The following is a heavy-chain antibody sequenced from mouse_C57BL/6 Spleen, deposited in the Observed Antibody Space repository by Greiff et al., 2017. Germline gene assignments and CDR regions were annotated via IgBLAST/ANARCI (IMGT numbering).Heavy chain of an antibody. CDR2: IHPNSGST. Sequence: QVQLQQPGAELVKPGASVKLSCKASGYTFTSYWMHWVKQRPGQGLEWIGMIHPNSGSTNYNEKFKSKATLTVDKSSSTAYMQLSSLTSEDSAVYYCARSGALITQGFDYWGQGTTLTVSS. D-gene: IGHD1-1*01. CDR1: GYTFTSYW. J-gene: IGHJ2*01. V-gene: IGHV1-64*01. CDR3: ARSGALITQGFDY.